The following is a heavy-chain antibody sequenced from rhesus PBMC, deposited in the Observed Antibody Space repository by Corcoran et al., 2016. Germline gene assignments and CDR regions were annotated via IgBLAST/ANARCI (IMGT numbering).Heavy chain of an antibody. CDR1: GFSISTTGTG. D-gene: IGHD3-34*01. J-gene: IGHJ2*01. V-gene: IGHV2-95*01. Sequence: QVTLKESGPALVKPTQTLTLTCTFSGFSISTTGTGLGWIRQPPGKALEWLASIFWNVSKYYTTSLKSRLTISKDTSKNQVALTMTNMDPVDTATYYCARVEGWGKWYFDIWGPGTPITISS. CDR3: ARVEGWGKWYFDI. CDR2: IFWNVSK.